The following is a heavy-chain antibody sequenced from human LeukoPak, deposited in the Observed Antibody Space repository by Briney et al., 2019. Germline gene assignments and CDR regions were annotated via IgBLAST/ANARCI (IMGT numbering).Heavy chain of an antibody. Sequence: PGGSLRLSCAASGFTFSSSAMSWVRQAPGKGLEWVSAISNNGGYTYYADSVQGRFTISRDNSKNTLYLQMNSLRAEDTAVYYCAKQYSSGWPFDSWGQGTLVTVSS. J-gene: IGHJ4*02. V-gene: IGHV3-23*01. CDR1: GFTFSSSA. CDR2: ISNNGGYT. D-gene: IGHD6-19*01. CDR3: AKQYSSGWPFDS.